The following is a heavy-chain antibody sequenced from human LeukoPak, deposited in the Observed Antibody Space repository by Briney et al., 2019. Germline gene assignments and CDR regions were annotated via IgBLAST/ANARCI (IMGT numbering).Heavy chain of an antibody. CDR1: GYSFISGYY. Sequence: SETLSLTCTVSGYSFISGYYWGWIRQPPGKGLEWIGTIYHSESIYYNPSLKSRVTISIDTSKNQFSLRLTSVTAADTAVYYCARQTGSGLFILPGGQGTLVTVSS. V-gene: IGHV4-38-2*02. D-gene: IGHD3/OR15-3a*01. CDR2: IYHSESI. CDR3: ARQTGSGLFILP. J-gene: IGHJ4*02.